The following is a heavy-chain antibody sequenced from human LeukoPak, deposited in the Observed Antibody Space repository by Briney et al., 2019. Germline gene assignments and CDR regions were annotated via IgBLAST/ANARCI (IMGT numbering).Heavy chain of an antibody. Sequence: ASVKVSCKASGYTFTSYYMHWVRQAPGQGLEWMGWINPNSGGTNYAQKFQGRVTMTRDTSISTAYMELSRLRSDDTAVYYCARDYIAVAGYYYYGMDVWGQGTTVTVSS. CDR1: GYTFTSYY. V-gene: IGHV1-2*02. CDR3: ARDYIAVAGYYYYGMDV. D-gene: IGHD6-19*01. CDR2: INPNSGGT. J-gene: IGHJ6*02.